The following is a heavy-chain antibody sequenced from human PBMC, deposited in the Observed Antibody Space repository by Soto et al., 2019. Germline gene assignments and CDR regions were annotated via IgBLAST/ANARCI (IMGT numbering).Heavy chain of an antibody. CDR3: ARAPDIVVVPATRMDV. CDR1: GGSLSSGGYY. D-gene: IGHD2-2*01. Sequence: SPTCTFPGGSLSSGGYYWSWVRPHPGKGLEWIGYIYYSGSTYYNPSLKSRVTISVDTSKNQFSLKLSSVTAADTAVYYCARAPDIVVVPATRMDVWGQGTTVTVSS. CDR2: IYYSGST. V-gene: IGHV4-31*03. J-gene: IGHJ6*02.